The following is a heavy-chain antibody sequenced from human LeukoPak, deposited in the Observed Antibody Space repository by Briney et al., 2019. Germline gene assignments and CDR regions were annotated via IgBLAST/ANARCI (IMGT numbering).Heavy chain of an antibody. V-gene: IGHV1-3*01. D-gene: IGHD3-10*01. CDR2: INAGNGNT. CDR3: ARDSLSYYYGSGSSQYFDY. J-gene: IGHJ4*02. CDR1: GYTFTSYA. Sequence: ALVKVSCKASGYTFTSYAMHWVRQAPGQRLEWMGWINAGNGNTKYPQKFQGRVTITRDTSASTAYMELSSLRSEDTAVYYCARDSLSYYYGSGSSQYFDYWGQGTLVTVSS.